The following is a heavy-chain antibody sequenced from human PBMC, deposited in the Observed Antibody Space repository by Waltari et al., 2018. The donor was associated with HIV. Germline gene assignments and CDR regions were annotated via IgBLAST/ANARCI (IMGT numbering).Heavy chain of an antibody. J-gene: IGHJ3*02. CDR1: GFTFRSYW. CDR3: ARENTMTYYDALDI. Sequence: EVQMVESGGGLVQPGGSMRLSCPASGFTFRSYWMHWVRQAPGKGLLWVSCISSDGSTTNYADSVKGRLTISRDNAKNTLYLQMNSLRADDTAVYYCARENTMTYYDALDIWGQGTMVTVSS. D-gene: IGHD4-17*01. CDR2: ISSDGSTT. V-gene: IGHV3-74*01.